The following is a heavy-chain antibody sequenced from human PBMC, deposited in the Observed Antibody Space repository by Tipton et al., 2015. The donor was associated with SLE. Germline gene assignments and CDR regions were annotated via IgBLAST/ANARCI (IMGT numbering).Heavy chain of an antibody. J-gene: IGHJ6*03. CDR1: GDSISSGGYS. Sequence: SLTCTVSGDSISSGGYSWSWIRQPPGKGLEWIGYIFHSGSTYYSASLRSRVTISVDTSKNQFSLKLSSVTAADTAVYYCARSLKGYYYYYYYMDVWGKGTTVTVSS. V-gene: IGHV4-30-2*02. CDR3: ARSLKGYYYYYYYMDV. CDR2: IFHSGST.